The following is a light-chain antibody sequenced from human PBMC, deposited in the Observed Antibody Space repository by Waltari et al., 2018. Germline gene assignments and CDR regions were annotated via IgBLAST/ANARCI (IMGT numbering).Light chain of an antibody. V-gene: IGKV2-30*01. CDR1: ESLVYRGGITY. J-gene: IGKJ4*01. CDR3: MQGTHWSLT. Sequence: DVVLTQSPLFLPVTLGQPASISCRPSESLVYRGGITYLNWFHQRPGQSPRRLIYKVSNRDSGVPDRFNGSGSGTDFTLNISRVEAEDVGIYYCMQGTHWSLTFGGGTKVEIK. CDR2: KVS.